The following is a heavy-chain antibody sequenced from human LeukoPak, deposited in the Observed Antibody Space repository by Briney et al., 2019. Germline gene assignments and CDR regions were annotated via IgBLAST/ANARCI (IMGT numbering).Heavy chain of an antibody. J-gene: IGHJ3*02. CDR1: EYTFTGYY. Sequence: ASVKVSCKASEYTFTGYYMHWVRQAPGQGLEWMGRINPNSGGTNYAQKFQGRVTMTRDTSISTAYMELSRLRSDDTAVYYCASRNRVYCSGGSCYSSNGAFDIWGQGTMVTVSS. D-gene: IGHD2-15*01. CDR2: INPNSGGT. CDR3: ASRNRVYCSGGSCYSSNGAFDI. V-gene: IGHV1-2*06.